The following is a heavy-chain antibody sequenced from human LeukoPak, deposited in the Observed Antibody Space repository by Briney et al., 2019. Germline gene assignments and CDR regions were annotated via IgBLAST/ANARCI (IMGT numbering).Heavy chain of an antibody. Sequence: GQSLRLSCAATGFTFSSYAVSWVSQAQGKGLEWVSSLSGSGAGTYYADSVKGRFTISRHSSKNTLYLQMDSLRAEDTAVYYWARGTAFDIWGQGTMVTVSS. V-gene: IGHV3-23*01. CDR3: ARGTAFDI. CDR1: GFTFSSYA. J-gene: IGHJ3*02. CDR2: LSGSGAGT.